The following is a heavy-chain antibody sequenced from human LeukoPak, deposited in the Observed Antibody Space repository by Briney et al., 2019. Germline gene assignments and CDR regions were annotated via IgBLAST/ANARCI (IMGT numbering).Heavy chain of an antibody. CDR1: GYTFTNNY. D-gene: IGHD2-8*02. Sequence: GASVKVSCKASGYTFTNNYMHWVRQAPGQGLEWVGLINPTGTGTNYAQKFRGRVTLTRDTSTTTVYMELSSLRSEDTAVYYCARVESGGYFDYWGQGTPVTVSS. CDR3: ARVESGGYFDY. CDR2: INPTGTGT. V-gene: IGHV1-46*01. J-gene: IGHJ4*02.